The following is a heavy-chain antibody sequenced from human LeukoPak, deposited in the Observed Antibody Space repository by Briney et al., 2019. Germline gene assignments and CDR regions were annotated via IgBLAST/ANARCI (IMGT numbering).Heavy chain of an antibody. CDR3: ALPKRGGDYYDSSGYYSDAFDI. Sequence: GRSLRLSCAASGFTFDDYAMHWVRQAPGKGLEWVSGISWNSGSIGYADSVKGRFTISRDNAKNSLYLQMNSLRAEDTALNYCALPKRGGDYYDSSGYYSDAFDIWGQGTMVTVSS. J-gene: IGHJ3*02. CDR2: ISWNSGSI. CDR1: GFTFDDYA. D-gene: IGHD3-22*01. V-gene: IGHV3-9*01.